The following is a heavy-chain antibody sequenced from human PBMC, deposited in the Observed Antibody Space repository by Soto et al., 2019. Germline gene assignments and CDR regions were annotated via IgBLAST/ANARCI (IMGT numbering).Heavy chain of an antibody. J-gene: IGHJ3*01. CDR3: ARAAVAFDAFDL. V-gene: IGHV6-1*01. Sequence: PSQTLSLTCVISGDSVSTNSATWNWIRQSPSRGLEWLGRTYVRSKWYNEYAVSVKSRIAIRPDTSKNLFSLQLSSVTPEDTAVYFCARAAVAFDAFDLWGQGTVVTVSS. CDR2: TYVRSKWYN. CDR1: GDSVSTNSAT. D-gene: IGHD2-15*01.